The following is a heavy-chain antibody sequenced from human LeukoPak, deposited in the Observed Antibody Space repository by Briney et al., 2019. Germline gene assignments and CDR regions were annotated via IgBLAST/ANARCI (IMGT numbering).Heavy chain of an antibody. Sequence: SETLSLTCAVYGGSFSGYYWSWIRQPPGKGLEWIGEINHSGSTNYNPSPKSRVTISVDTSKNQFSLKLSSVTAADTAVYYCARSIVVVPAAHTPYYYYYYMDVWGKGTTVTVSS. CDR3: ARSIVVVPAAHTPYYYYYYMDV. D-gene: IGHD2-2*01. V-gene: IGHV4-34*01. CDR1: GGSFSGYY. CDR2: INHSGST. J-gene: IGHJ6*03.